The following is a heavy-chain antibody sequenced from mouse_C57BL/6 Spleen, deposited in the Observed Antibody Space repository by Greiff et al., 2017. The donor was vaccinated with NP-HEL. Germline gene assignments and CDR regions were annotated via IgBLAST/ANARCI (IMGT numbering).Heavy chain of an antibody. CDR2: IYPGSGNT. J-gene: IGHJ3*01. D-gene: IGHD2-1*01. V-gene: IGHV1-76*01. CDR3: AREDGNPWFAY. CDR1: GYTFTDYY. Sequence: QVQLKESGAELVRPGASVKLSCKASGYTFTDYYINWVKQRPGQGLEWIARIYPGSGNTYYNEKFKGKATLTAEKSSSTAYMQLSSLTSEDSAVYFCAREDGNPWFAYWGQGTLVTVSA.